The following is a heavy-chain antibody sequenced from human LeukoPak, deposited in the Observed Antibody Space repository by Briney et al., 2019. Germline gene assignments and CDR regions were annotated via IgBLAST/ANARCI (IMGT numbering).Heavy chain of an antibody. D-gene: IGHD1-26*01. V-gene: IGHV1-46*01. CDR1: GYTFTSYY. Sequence: GASVKVSCKASGYTFTSYYMHWVRRAPGQGLEWMGIINPSGASTSYAQKFQGRVTMTRDTSTSTVYMELSSLRSEDTAVYYCARATEIPYSGSSNDAFDIWGQGTMVTVSS. J-gene: IGHJ3*02. CDR3: ARATEIPYSGSSNDAFDI. CDR2: INPSGAST.